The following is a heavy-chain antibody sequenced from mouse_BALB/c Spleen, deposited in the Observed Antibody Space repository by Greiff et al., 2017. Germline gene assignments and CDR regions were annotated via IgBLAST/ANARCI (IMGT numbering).Heavy chain of an antibody. CDR2: IWSGGST. V-gene: IGHV2-2*02. Sequence: VKLQESGPGLVQPSQSLSITCTVSGFSLTSYGVHWVRQSPGKGLEWLGVIWSGGSTDYNAAFISRLSISKDNSKSQVFFKMNSLQANDTAIYYCARNPRYALYAMDYWGQGTSVTVSS. D-gene: IGHD1-1*01. CDR1: GFSLTSYG. J-gene: IGHJ4*01. CDR3: ARNPRYALYAMDY.